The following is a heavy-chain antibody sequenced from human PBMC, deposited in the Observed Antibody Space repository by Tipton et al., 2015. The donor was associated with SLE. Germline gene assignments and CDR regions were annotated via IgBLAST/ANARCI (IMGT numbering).Heavy chain of an antibody. D-gene: IGHD6-25*01. Sequence: SLRLSCAASGFTFSSYGMHWVRQAPGKGLEWVAVISYDGSNKYYADSVKGRFTISRDNAKNSLYLQMNSLRAEDTAVYYCARARSGRLGGPVDYWGQGTLVTVSS. CDR1: GFTFSSYG. V-gene: IGHV3-30*03. CDR3: ARARSGRLGGPVDY. J-gene: IGHJ4*02. CDR2: ISYDGSNK.